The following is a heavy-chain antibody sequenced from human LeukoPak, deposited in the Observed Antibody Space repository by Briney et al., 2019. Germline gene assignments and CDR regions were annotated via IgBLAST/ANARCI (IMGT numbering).Heavy chain of an antibody. J-gene: IGHJ4*02. CDR2: IYYSGST. CDR3: ARRSGYSSSEDY. V-gene: IGHV4-61*08. CDR1: GGSISSGGYY. D-gene: IGHD3-22*01. Sequence: ASQTLSLTCTVSGGSISSGGYYWSWIRQPPGKGLEWIGYIYYSGSTNYNPSLKSRVTISVDTSKNQFSLKLSSVTAADTAVYYCARRSGYSSSEDYWGQGTLVTVSS.